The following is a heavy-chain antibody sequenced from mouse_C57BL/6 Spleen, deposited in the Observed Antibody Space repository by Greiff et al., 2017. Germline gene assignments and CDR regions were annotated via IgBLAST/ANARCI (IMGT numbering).Heavy chain of an antibody. D-gene: IGHD1-1*01. CDR1: GYTFTSYW. CDR3: ARPNYYGSSYYWFAY. V-gene: IGHV1-53*01. CDR2: INPSNGGT. Sequence: VQLQQPGTELVKPGASVKLSCKASGYTFTSYWMHWVKQRPGQGLEWIGNINPSNGGTNYNEKFKSKATLTVDKSSSTASMQLSSLTSEDSAVYYCARPNYYGSSYYWFAYWGQGTLVTVSA. J-gene: IGHJ3*01.